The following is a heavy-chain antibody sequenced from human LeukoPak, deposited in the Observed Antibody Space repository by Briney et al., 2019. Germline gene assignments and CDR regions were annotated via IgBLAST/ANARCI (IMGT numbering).Heavy chain of an antibody. CDR1: GGSISTSSYY. D-gene: IGHD5-18*01. J-gene: IGHJ4*02. CDR3: ARGAYSYGNYFDY. V-gene: IGHV4-39*07. CDR2: IFYSGST. Sequence: PSETLSLTCTVSGGSISTSSYYWGWVRQPPGKGLEWIGNIFYSGSTYYNPSLKGRVTISVDTSKNQFSLKLSSVTAADTAVYYCARGAYSYGNYFDYWGQGTLVTVSS.